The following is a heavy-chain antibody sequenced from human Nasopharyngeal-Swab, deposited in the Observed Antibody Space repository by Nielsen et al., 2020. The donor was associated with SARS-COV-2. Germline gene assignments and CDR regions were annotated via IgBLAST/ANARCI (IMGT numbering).Heavy chain of an antibody. CDR3: AREYSSSSALLDY. Sequence: SETLSLTCAVYGGSFSGYYWSWIRQPPGKGLEWIGEINHSGSTNYNPSLKSRVTISVDTSKNQFSLKLSSVTAADTAVYYCAREYSSSSALLDYWGQGTLVTASS. CDR2: INHSGST. J-gene: IGHJ4*02. V-gene: IGHV4-34*01. D-gene: IGHD6-6*01. CDR1: GGSFSGYY.